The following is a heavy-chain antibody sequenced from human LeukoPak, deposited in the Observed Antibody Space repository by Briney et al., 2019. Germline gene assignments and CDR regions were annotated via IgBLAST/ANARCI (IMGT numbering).Heavy chain of an antibody. J-gene: IGHJ4*02. CDR3: XRXEETVAGLNGFDL. Sequence: GGSPRLSCAASEFAFSSYSMNWFRQAPGKGLEWVASITSGSKYIFYADSVRGRFTISRDNAENSLFLHMKSLRADDTGGDFXXRXEETVAGLNGFDLWGQGTLVTVSS. CDR1: EFAFSSYS. V-gene: IGHV3-21*01. D-gene: IGHD6-19*01. CDR2: ITSGSKYI.